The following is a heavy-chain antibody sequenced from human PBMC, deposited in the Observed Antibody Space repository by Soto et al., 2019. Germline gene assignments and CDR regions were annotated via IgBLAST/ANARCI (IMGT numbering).Heavy chain of an antibody. CDR2: IHYSGST. CDR3: ARGRAVTTTEDY. D-gene: IGHD4-17*01. J-gene: IGHJ4*02. V-gene: IGHV4-31*03. Sequence: SLTCTVSGGSISSGGYYWSWIRQHPGKGLEWIGYIHYSGSTYYNPSLKSRVTISVDTSKNQFSLKLSSVTAADTAVYYCARGRAVTTTEDYWGQGTLVTVSS. CDR1: GGSISSGGYY.